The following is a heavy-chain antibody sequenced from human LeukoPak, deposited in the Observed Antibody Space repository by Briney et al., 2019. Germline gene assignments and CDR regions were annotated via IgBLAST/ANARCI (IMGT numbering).Heavy chain of an antibody. CDR1: GFIFSSYA. D-gene: IGHD3-16*01. V-gene: IGHV3-23*01. Sequence: EGSLRLSCAASGFIFSSYAMSWVREAPARGLEWVSSLRGNSDTFYADSVKGRFTLSRDESRNTVYLHLNELRVEDTAVYYCAKASWVSTADAVLWGQGTVVTVSS. J-gene: IGHJ4*02. CDR3: AKASWVSTADAVL. CDR2: LRGNSDT.